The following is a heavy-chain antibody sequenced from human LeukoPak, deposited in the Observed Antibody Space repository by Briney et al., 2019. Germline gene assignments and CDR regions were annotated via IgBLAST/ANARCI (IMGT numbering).Heavy chain of an antibody. V-gene: IGHV1-18*01. Sequence: GASVTVSCKASGYDFTSFGITWVRRAPGQGLEWMGWISPYNGNTRYAQKFQGRVAMTTDTSTTTAYMELRGLRFNDTAVYYCARAGSGSGWYFDYWGQGTLVTVSS. CDR3: ARAGSGSGWYFDY. CDR1: GYDFTSFG. D-gene: IGHD6-19*01. CDR2: ISPYNGNT. J-gene: IGHJ4*02.